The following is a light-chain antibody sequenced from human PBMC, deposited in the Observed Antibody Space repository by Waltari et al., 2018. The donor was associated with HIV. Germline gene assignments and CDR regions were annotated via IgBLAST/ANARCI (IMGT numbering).Light chain of an antibody. CDR1: QRVAGNH. J-gene: IGKJ5*01. CDR2: DTY. Sequence: EIVLTQSPGTLSLSSGERVTLSCRASQRVAGNHLDGYQQGTGQAHRLLIYDTYRRATGIPDRFSGSGSGTDFTLTIGSLEPEDFAVYYCQQYGTSVTFGQGTRLEIK. CDR3: QQYGTSVT. V-gene: IGKV3-20*01.